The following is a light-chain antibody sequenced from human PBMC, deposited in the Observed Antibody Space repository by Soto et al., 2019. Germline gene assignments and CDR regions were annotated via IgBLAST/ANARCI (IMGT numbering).Light chain of an antibody. V-gene: IGKV3-15*01. CDR1: QGVGIT. Sequence: EIVLTQSPATLSVSPGEGATLSGRASQGVGITLAWYQQKPGQTPRLLIYGACTRATGVPARFSGSGSGTDLILTINSLQSEDFAVYSCQHSADWPLTFGGGT. CDR3: QHSADWPLT. J-gene: IGKJ4*01. CDR2: GAC.